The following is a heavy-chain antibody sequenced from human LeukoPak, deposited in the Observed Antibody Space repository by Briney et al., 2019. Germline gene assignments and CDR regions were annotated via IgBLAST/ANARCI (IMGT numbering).Heavy chain of an antibody. CDR2: IRFDATTK. D-gene: IGHD3-10*01. J-gene: IGHJ3*01. CDR1: GFTFSSSG. Sequence: SGGSLRLSCAASGFTFSSSGMHWVRQAPARGLEWVAFIRFDATTKYYADSVRGRFTISRDNSKNTLYLQMNSLRAEDTAVYYCAKSNLWDGDLYDAYDVWGQGAMVTVSS. CDR3: AKSNLWDGDLYDAYDV. V-gene: IGHV3-30*02.